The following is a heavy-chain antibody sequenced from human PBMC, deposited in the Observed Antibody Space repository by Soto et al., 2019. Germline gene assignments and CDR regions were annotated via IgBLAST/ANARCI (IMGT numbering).Heavy chain of an antibody. J-gene: IGHJ4*02. CDR1: GFPFSNYA. V-gene: IGHV3-23*01. Sequence: PGGSLRLSCEASGFPFSNYAMSWVRQAPGKGLEWVSGISDNGGSTNYVDSVKGRFTISRDNSKNTLYLQMNSLRAEDTAIFYCARDRIAVAGTCGYWGRGTLVTVSS. CDR2: ISDNGGST. D-gene: IGHD6-19*01. CDR3: ARDRIAVAGTCGY.